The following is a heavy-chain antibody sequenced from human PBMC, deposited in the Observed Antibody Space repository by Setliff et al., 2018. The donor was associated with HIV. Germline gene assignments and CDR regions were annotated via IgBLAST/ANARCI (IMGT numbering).Heavy chain of an antibody. D-gene: IGHD6-13*01. Sequence: GGSLRLSCAASRFTFSTCGMHWVRQAPGKGLEWVAFIRYDGSNKYYADSVKGRFTISRDNSKNTLYLQLNSLSAEDTAIYYCAKRLAGSNTWYHFDTWGQGTLVTVSS. J-gene: IGHJ4*02. CDR3: AKRLAGSNTWYHFDT. CDR2: IRYDGSNK. CDR1: RFTFSTCG. V-gene: IGHV3-30*02.